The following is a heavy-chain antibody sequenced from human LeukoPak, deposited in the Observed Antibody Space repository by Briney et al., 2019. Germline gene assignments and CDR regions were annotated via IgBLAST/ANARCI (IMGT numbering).Heavy chain of an antibody. D-gene: IGHD3-10*01. CDR3: ARAASRGVIFNWFDP. CDR2: ISAYNGNT. V-gene: IGHV1-18*01. J-gene: IGHJ5*02. Sequence: ASVKVSCKASGYTFTSYGISWVRQAPGQGLEWMGWISAYNGNTNYAQKLQGRVTMTTDTSTSTAYMELSSLRSEDTAVYYCARAASRGVIFNWFDPWGQGTLVTVSS. CDR1: GYTFTSYG.